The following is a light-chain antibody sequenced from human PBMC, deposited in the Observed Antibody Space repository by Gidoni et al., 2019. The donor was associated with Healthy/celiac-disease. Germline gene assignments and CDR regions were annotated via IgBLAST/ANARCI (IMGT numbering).Light chain of an antibody. J-gene: IGLJ2*01. V-gene: IGLV2-14*03. Sequence: QAALTQPASVSGSPGQSITISCTGTSSDVGGYNYVSWYQQHPGQAPKLMIYDVSNRPSGVSNRFSGSKSGNTASLTISGLQAEDAADYYCSSYTSSSTEFGGGTKLTVL. CDR1: SSDVGGYNY. CDR3: SSYTSSSTE. CDR2: DVS.